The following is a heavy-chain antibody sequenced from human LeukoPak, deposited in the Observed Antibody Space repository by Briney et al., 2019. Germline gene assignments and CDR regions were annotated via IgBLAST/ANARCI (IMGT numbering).Heavy chain of an antibody. CDR1: GYIFTNYH. CDR2: INPNGGST. V-gene: IGHV1-46*01. J-gene: IGHJ4*02. Sequence: GASVKVSCKASGYIFTNYHIHWVRQAPGQGLEWMGLINPNGGSTNYAQKFQGRVTMTRDTSTSTAYMELSRLRSDDTAVYYCARGGEAERGFDYWGQGTLVTVSS. CDR3: ARGGEAERGFDY. D-gene: IGHD2-15*01.